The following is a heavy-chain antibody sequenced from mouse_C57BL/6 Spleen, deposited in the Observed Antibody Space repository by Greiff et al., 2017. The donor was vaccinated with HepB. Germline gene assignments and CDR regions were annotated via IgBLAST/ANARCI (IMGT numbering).Heavy chain of an antibody. J-gene: IGHJ2*01. CDR3: VRHGCAYYFDY. CDR1: GFSFNTYA. D-gene: IGHD6-1*01. Sequence: DVQLVESGGGLVQPKGSLKLSCAASGFSFNTYAMNWVRQAPGKGLEWVARIRSKSNNYATYYAASVKDRFTISRDDSESMLYLQMNNLKTEDTAKYYCVRHGCAYYFDYWGQGTTLTVSS. CDR2: IRSKSNNYAT. V-gene: IGHV10-1*01.